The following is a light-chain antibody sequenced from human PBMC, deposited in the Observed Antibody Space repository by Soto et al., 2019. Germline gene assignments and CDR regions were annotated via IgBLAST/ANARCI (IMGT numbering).Light chain of an antibody. CDR1: QSVSSSY. V-gene: IGKV3-20*01. CDR3: QQYGSSGT. CDR2: GAS. Sequence: EIVMTQSPATLSVSPGERVPLSCRASQSVSSSYLAWYQQKPGQAPRLLIYGASNRATGIPDRFSGSGSGTDFTLTISRLEPEDFAVYYCQQYGSSGTFGQGTKVDIK. J-gene: IGKJ1*01.